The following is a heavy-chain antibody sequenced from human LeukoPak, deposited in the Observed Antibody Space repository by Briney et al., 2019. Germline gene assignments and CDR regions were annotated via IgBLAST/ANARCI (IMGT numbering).Heavy chain of an antibody. J-gene: IGHJ4*02. D-gene: IGHD3-22*01. CDR1: GGSISSSSYY. CDR2: IYYSGST. V-gene: IGHV4-39*01. CDR3: ASLEYYYDSSGSYFRY. Sequence: SETLSLTCTVSGGSISSSSYYWGWIRQPPGKGLEWIGSIYYSGSTYYNPSLKSRVTISVDTSKNQFSLKLSSVTAADTAVYYCASLEYYYDSSGSYFRYWGQGTLVTVSS.